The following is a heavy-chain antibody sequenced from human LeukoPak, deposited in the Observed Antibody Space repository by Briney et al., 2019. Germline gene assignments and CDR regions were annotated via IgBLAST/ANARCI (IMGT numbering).Heavy chain of an antibody. J-gene: IGHJ4*02. D-gene: IGHD3-10*01. CDR1: GGSISSGSYY. CDR3: ARDEVFGSSLDY. CDR2: IYTSGST. V-gene: IGHV4-61*02. Sequence: SETLSLTCTVSGGSISSGSYYWSWIRQPAGKGLEWIGRIYTSGSTNYNPSLKSRVTISVDTSKNQFSLKLSSVTAADTAVYYCARDEVFGSSLDYWGQGTLVTVSS.